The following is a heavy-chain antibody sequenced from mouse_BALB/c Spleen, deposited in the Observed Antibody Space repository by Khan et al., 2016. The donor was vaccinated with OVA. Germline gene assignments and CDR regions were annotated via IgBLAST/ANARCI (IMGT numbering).Heavy chain of an antibody. Sequence: QVQLQQSGAELARPGASVKLSCKVSGYTFTSYWMQWVKQRPGQGLEWIGTIYPGDGDTRYTQKFKGKATLTADKSSSTAYMQLSSLASEDSAVYYCARYRYDYVDYGGKGTTRTVS. CDR1: GYTFTSYW. CDR2: IYPGDGDT. V-gene: IGHV1-87*01. D-gene: IGHD2-14*01. J-gene: IGHJ2*01. CDR3: ARYRYDYVDY.